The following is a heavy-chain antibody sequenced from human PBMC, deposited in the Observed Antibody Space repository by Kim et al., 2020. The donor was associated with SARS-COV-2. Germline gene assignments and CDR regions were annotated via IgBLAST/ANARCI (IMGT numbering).Heavy chain of an antibody. CDR1: GFTFSDHY. Sequence: GGSLRLSCAASGFTFSDHYMDWVRQAPGKGLEWVGRTRDKASGYTTEYAASVKCRFTIFRDDSKDSLYLQMDSLKTEDTAVYYCARLVRDFVTGDYWGQGILVTVSS. V-gene: IGHV3-72*01. J-gene: IGHJ4*02. CDR2: TRDKASGYTT. D-gene: IGHD3-3*01. CDR3: ARLVRDFVTGDY.